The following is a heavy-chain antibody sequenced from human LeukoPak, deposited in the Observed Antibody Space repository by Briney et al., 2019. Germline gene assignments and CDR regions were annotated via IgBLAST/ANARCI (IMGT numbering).Heavy chain of an antibody. J-gene: IGHJ4*02. D-gene: IGHD6-13*01. CDR2: ISSSSSYI. V-gene: IGHV3-21*01. Sequence: GGSLRLSCAASGFTFSSYSMNWVRQAPGKGLEWVSSISSSSSYIYYADSVKGRFTISRDNAKNSLYLQMNSLRAEDTAVYYCASEQLDSYYFDYWGQGTLVTVSS. CDR3: ASEQLDSYYFDY. CDR1: GFTFSSYS.